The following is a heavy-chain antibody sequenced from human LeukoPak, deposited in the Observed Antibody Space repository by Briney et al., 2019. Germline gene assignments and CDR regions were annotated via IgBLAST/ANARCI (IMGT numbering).Heavy chain of an antibody. V-gene: IGHV1-18*01. CDR3: ARDCSNGVCYPRDY. J-gene: IGHJ4*02. D-gene: IGHD2-8*01. Sequence: GASVKVSCKASCYTLSEYGISWVRQAPGQGLEWVGWITTYNGEKIYSQKFQGRVTMTTDTSSGTYYMELRNLRSDDTAIYYCARDCSNGVCYPRDYWGQGTLVIVSS. CDR2: ITTYNGEK. CDR1: CYTLSEYG.